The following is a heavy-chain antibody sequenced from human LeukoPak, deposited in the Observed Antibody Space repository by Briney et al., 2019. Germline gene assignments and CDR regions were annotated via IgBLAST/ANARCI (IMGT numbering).Heavy chain of an antibody. CDR1: GSTISSYY. Sequence: SETLSLTCTVSGSTISSYYWTWIRQPPGQGLEGIGNTYYTGSTNYNPSLKSRVTISVDTSKNQFSLRLNSVTAADTAVYYCARRVAVATMYAFDFWGQGTMVTVFS. V-gene: IGHV4-59*08. D-gene: IGHD6-13*01. J-gene: IGHJ3*01. CDR2: TYYTGST. CDR3: ARRVAVATMYAFDF.